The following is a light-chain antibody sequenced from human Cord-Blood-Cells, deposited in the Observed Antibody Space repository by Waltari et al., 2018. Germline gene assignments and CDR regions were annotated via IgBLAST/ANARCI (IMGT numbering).Light chain of an antibody. CDR1: SSDVGSYNL. J-gene: IGLJ2*01. CDR3: CSYAGSSTL. V-gene: IGLV2-23*01. Sequence: QSALTQPASVSGSPVQSLTISCTGTSSDVGSYNLVSWYQQHPGKAPKLMIYEGSKRPSGVSNRFSGSKSGNTAPLTISGLQAEDEADYYCCSYAGSSTLFGGGTKLTVL. CDR2: EGS.